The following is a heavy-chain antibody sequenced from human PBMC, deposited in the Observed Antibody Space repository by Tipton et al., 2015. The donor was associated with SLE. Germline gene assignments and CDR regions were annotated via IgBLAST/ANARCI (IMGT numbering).Heavy chain of an antibody. Sequence: QVQLVQSGAEVKKPGASVMVSCKASGYNFTNYGISWVRRAPGQGLEWMGWISPYHGNTNYAQNLQGRVTITTDTSTSTAYMELTSLRSDDTAVYYCARDGEQWLPTPLRDHWGQGTLVTVSS. V-gene: IGHV1-18*01. CDR2: ISPYHGNT. CDR1: GYNFTNYG. D-gene: IGHD6-19*01. J-gene: IGHJ4*02. CDR3: ARDGEQWLPTPLRDH.